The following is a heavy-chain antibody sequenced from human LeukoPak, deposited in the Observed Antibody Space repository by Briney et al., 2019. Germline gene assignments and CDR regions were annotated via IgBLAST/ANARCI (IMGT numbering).Heavy chain of an antibody. V-gene: IGHV1-69*05. CDR3: ARYYYDSSGYWD. CDR1: GGTFSSYA. CDR2: IIPIFGTA. J-gene: IGHJ4*02. Sequence: ASVKVSCKASGGTFSSYAISWVRQAPGQGLEWMGRIIPIFGTANHAQKFQGRVTITTDESTSTAYMELSSLRSEDTAVYYCARYYYDSSGYWDWGQGTLVTVSS. D-gene: IGHD3-22*01.